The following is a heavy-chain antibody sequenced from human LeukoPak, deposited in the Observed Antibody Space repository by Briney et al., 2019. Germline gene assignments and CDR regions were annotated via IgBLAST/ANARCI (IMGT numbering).Heavy chain of an antibody. J-gene: IGHJ4*02. CDR1: GGSFSGYY. D-gene: IGHD3-22*01. V-gene: IGHV4-34*01. CDR3: AREGQRGYYDSSHFDY. CDR2: INHSGST. Sequence: SETLSLTCAVYGGSFSGYYWSWIRQPPGKGLEWIGEINHSGSTNYNPSLKSRVTVSVDTSKNQFSLKLSSVTAADTAVYYCAREGQRGYYDSSHFDYWGQGTLVTVSS.